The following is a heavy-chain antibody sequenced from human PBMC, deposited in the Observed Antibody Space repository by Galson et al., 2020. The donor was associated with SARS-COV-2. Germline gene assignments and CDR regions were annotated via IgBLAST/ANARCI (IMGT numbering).Heavy chain of an antibody. CDR3: ATGYYYDSSGYYPPLYYYYYGMDV. Sequence: PGGSLRLSCAASGFTVSSNYMSWVRQAPGKGLEWVSVIYSGGSTYYADSVKGRFTISRDNSKNTLYLQMNSLRAEDTAVYYCATGYYYDSSGYYPPLYYYYYGMDVWGQGTTVTVSS. J-gene: IGHJ6*02. D-gene: IGHD3-22*01. CDR2: IYSGGST. V-gene: IGHV3-53*01. CDR1: GFTVSSNY.